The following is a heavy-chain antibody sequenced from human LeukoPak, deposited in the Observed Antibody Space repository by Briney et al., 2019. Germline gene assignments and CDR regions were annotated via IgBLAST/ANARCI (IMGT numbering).Heavy chain of an antibody. CDR1: GGSINSYY. V-gene: IGHV4-59*08. CDR2: IYHIGST. J-gene: IGHJ4*02. D-gene: IGHD3-10*01. Sequence: SETLSLTCTVSGGSINSYYWAWIRQPPGKGLEWIGTIYHIGSTYYSPSLGSRVTMSVDTSKNEFSLNLKSVTAADTAVYYCARAGWIITSGIDYWGQGALVTVSS. CDR3: ARAGWIITSGIDY.